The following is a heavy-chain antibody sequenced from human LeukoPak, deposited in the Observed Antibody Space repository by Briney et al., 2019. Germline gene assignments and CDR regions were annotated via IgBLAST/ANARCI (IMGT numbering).Heavy chain of an antibody. Sequence: GGSLRLSCAASGFTFSSYEMNWVRQAPGKGLEWVATIWYDGSNEDYGDSVKGRFTISRDNSKNTLYLEMNSLRAEDTAVYYCAREWPLRHEGGYFDYWGQGTLVTVSS. CDR3: AREWPLRHEGGYFDY. CDR2: IWYDGSNE. V-gene: IGHV3-33*08. D-gene: IGHD5-12*01. CDR1: GFTFSSYE. J-gene: IGHJ4*02.